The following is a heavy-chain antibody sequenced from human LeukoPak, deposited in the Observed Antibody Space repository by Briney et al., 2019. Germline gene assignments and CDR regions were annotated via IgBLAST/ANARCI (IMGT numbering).Heavy chain of an antibody. CDR3: ARDRGSSGWYLDAFDI. V-gene: IGHV4-59*01. CDR2: IYYSGST. CDR1: GGSISSYY. J-gene: IGHJ3*02. D-gene: IGHD6-19*01. Sequence: AETLSLTCSVSGGSISSYYWSWLRQPPGKGLEGMGYIYYSGSTNYNPSLKSRVTISVDTSKNQFSLKLSSVTAADTAVYYCARDRGSSGWYLDAFDIWGQGTMVTVSS.